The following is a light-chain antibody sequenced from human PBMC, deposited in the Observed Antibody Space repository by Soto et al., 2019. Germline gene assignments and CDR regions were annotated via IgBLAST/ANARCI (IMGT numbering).Light chain of an antibody. CDR1: ETVSSTY. CDR3: QQYGSSPPT. CDR2: GAS. V-gene: IGKV3-20*01. Sequence: ENVLTQSPGTLSLSPGERATLSCRARETVSSTYLAWYQQKPGKAPRLPIYGASSRDTGIPDRVSGSGSGTDFTLTISRLEPEDCAVYYCQQYGSSPPTVGGGTRVEIK. J-gene: IGKJ4*01.